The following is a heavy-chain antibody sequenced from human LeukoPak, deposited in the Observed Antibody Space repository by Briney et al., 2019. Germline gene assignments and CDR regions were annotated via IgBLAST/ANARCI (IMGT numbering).Heavy chain of an antibody. D-gene: IGHD6-19*01. CDR3: ARARGYSGGWYNN. CDR1: GFTVSSNY. J-gene: IGHJ4*02. Sequence: PGGSLRLSCAASGFTVSSNYMSWVRQAPGKGLEWVSVIYSGGSTYYADSVKGRFTISRDNSKNTLYLQMNSLRAEDTAVYYCARARGYSGGWYNNWGQGTLVTVSS. CDR2: IYSGGST. V-gene: IGHV3-53*01.